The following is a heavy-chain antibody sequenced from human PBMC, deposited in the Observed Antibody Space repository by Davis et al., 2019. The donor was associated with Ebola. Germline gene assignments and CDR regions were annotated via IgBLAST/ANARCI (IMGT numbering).Heavy chain of an antibody. J-gene: IGHJ4*02. CDR1: GLTFSSYA. D-gene: IGHD3-22*01. Sequence: GGSLRLSCAASGLTFSSYAMSWVRQAPGKGLEWVSAISGSGGSTYYADSVKGRFTISRDNSKNTLYLQMNSLRAEDTAVYYCAKSRPTYYYDSSGYYYGIGYFDYWGQGTLVTVSS. CDR3: AKSRPTYYYDSSGYYYGIGYFDY. V-gene: IGHV3-23*01. CDR2: ISGSGGST.